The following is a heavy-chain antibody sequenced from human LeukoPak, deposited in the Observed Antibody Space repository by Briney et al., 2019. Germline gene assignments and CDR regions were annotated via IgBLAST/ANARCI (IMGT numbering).Heavy chain of an antibody. D-gene: IGHD4-11*01. CDR1: GFSVSSDY. CDR3: ARGFSDIVNYFDP. CDR2: IYRGGGT. V-gene: IGHV3-53*01. Sequence: GGSLRLSCAASGFSVSSDYMSWVRQAPGKGLEWVSAIYRGGGTYYADSVKGRFTISRDSSKNTLFLQMNSLRAEDTAVYYCARGFSDIVNYFDPWGQGTLVTVSS. J-gene: IGHJ5*02.